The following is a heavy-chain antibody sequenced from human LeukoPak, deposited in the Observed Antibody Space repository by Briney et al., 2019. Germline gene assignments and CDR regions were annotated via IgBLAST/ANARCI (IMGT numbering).Heavy chain of an antibody. D-gene: IGHD4-23*01. J-gene: IGHJ4*02. CDR2: ISSSSSYI. CDR1: GFTFSSYS. Sequence: GGSLRLSCAASGFTFSSYSMNWVRQAPGKGLEWVSSISSSSSYIYYADSVKGRFTISRDNAKNSLYLQMNSLRAEDTAVYYCASSTVVTQAGPFDYWGQGTLVTVSS. CDR3: ASSTVVTQAGPFDY. V-gene: IGHV3-21*01.